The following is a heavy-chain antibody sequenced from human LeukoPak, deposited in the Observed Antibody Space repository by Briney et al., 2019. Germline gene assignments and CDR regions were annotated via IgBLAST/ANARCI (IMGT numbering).Heavy chain of an antibody. CDR2: IRYDGSNK. D-gene: IGHD2-15*01. Sequence: GGSLRLSCAASGFTSSSYGMHWVRQAPGKGLEWVAFIRYDGSNKYYADSVKGRFTISRDNSKNTLYLQMNSLRAEDTAVYYCAKGSFVVVAALGLDYWGQGTLVTVSS. J-gene: IGHJ4*02. CDR3: AKGSFVVVAALGLDY. CDR1: GFTSSSYG. V-gene: IGHV3-30*02.